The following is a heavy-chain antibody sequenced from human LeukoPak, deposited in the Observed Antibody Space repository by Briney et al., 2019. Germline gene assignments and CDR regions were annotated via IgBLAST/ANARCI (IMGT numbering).Heavy chain of an antibody. Sequence: PWASVKVSCKTAGYTFTSYGINWVRQAPGQGLEWMGWISAYNGNTNYAQKLQGRVTMTTDTSTSTAYMELRSLRSDDTAVYYCARSLGAVAGWFWFDPWGQGTLVTVSS. CDR3: ARSLGAVAGWFWFDP. V-gene: IGHV1-18*01. J-gene: IGHJ5*02. D-gene: IGHD6-19*01. CDR1: GYTFTSYG. CDR2: ISAYNGNT.